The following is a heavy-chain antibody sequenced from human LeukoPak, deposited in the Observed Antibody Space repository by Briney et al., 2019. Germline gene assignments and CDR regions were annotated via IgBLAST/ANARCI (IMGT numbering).Heavy chain of an antibody. J-gene: IGHJ5*02. D-gene: IGHD6-13*01. CDR3: ARDISGHSSRPSTKEYNWFDP. CDR1: GGSVSDSSYY. CDR2: IYYSGST. V-gene: IGHV4-39*07. Sequence: PSETLSLTCTVSGGSVSDSSYYWGWIRQPPGMGLEWIGSIYYSGSTYYNPSLKSRVTISTDTSKNQFSLRLTSVTAADTAVYYCARDISGHSSRPSTKEYNWFDPWGHGNLVVVSS.